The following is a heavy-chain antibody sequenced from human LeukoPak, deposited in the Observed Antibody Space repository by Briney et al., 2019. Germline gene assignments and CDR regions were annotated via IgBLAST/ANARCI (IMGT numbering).Heavy chain of an antibody. CDR2: ISYHGSNK. D-gene: IGHD3-10*01. CDR1: GFTFSSYG. J-gene: IGHJ3*02. Sequence: PGRSLRLSCAASGFTFSSYGMYWVRQAPGKGLEWVAVISYHGSNKYYADSVKGRFTISRDNSKNTLYLQMNSLRAEDTAVYYCARDQFGELVVCTFHIWGQGTMVTVSS. V-gene: IGHV3-30*03. CDR3: ARDQFGELVVCTFHI.